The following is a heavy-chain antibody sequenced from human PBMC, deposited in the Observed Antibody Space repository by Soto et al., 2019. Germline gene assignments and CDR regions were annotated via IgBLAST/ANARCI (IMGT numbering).Heavy chain of an antibody. Sequence: QVQLQESGPGLVKPSETLSLTCTVSGGAISGYYWTWIRQPPGKGLEWIGRIYSSGGTKYNPSLKSRVTMSLDTSKNQFALRLSSVTAADTAVYYCARGERFSASFDPWGQGTLVTVSS. D-gene: IGHD3-3*01. J-gene: IGHJ5*02. CDR1: GGAISGYY. V-gene: IGHV4-4*07. CDR3: ARGERFSASFDP. CDR2: IYSSGGT.